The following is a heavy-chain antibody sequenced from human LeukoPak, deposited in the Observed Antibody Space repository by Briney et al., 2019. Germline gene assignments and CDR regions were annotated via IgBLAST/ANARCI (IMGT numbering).Heavy chain of an antibody. CDR1: GFTFSNYA. J-gene: IGHJ4*02. D-gene: IGHD6-19*01. Sequence: GGSLRLSCAASGFTFSNYAMSWVRQAPGKGLEWVSAISGSGGSTYYADSVKGRFTISRDNAKNSLYLQMNSLRAEDTALYYCAKGKYSSGWWRGFDYWGQGTLVTVSS. CDR2: ISGSGGST. CDR3: AKGKYSSGWWRGFDY. V-gene: IGHV3-23*01.